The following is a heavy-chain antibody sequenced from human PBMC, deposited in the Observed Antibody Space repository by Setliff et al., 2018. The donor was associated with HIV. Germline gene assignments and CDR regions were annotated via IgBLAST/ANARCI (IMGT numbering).Heavy chain of an antibody. Sequence: GGSLRLSCVGSGFSFSSYSMSWVRQAPGKGLEWVANIDPDGSHRDYVDSVKGRFTISRDNAKNSLYLQMNSLRAEDTAVYYCARDRAYASFDYWGQGALVTVSS. CDR3: ARDRAYASFDY. D-gene: IGHD3-16*01. V-gene: IGHV3-7*03. CDR2: IDPDGSHR. CDR1: GFSFSSYS. J-gene: IGHJ4*02.